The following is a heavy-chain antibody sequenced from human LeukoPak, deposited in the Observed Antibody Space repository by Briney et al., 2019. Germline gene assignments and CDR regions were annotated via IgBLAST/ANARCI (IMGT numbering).Heavy chain of an antibody. Sequence: QPGGSLRLSCEASGFTFSRYSVNWVRRVPGKGLEWVAIVWYDGSNKYYTDSVKGRFTISRDNSKNTLFLQMTSLRVEDTAIYYCASQGDITSGYYDMDVWGQGTTVTVSS. D-gene: IGHD2-15*01. CDR1: GFTFSRYS. J-gene: IGHJ6*02. CDR3: ASQGDITSGYYDMDV. V-gene: IGHV3-33*08. CDR2: VWYDGSNK.